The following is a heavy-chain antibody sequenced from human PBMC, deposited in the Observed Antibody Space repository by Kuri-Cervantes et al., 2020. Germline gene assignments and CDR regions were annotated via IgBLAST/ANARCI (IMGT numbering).Heavy chain of an antibody. CDR1: GFTFSSYG. J-gene: IGHJ4*02. CDR3: ARLRGGYDFDY. D-gene: IGHD3-22*01. CDR2: IWYDGSNK. V-gene: IGHV3-33*01. Sequence: GGSLRLSCAASGFTFSSYGMHWVRQAPGKGLEWVAVIWYDGSNKYYADSVKGRFTISRDNAKNSLFLQMHSLRVEDTAIYYCARLRGGYDFDYWGQGTLVTVSS.